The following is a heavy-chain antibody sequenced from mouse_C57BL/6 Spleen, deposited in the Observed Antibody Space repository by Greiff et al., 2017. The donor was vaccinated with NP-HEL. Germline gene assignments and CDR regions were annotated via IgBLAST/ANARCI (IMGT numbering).Heavy chain of an antibody. CDR2: IHPNSGST. CDR1: GYTFTSYW. V-gene: IGHV1-64*01. D-gene: IGHD2-4*01. CDR3: ARGRSYDYDLVDY. J-gene: IGHJ2*01. Sequence: QVQLKQPGAELVKPGASVKLSCKASGYTFTSYWMHWVKQRPGQGLEWIGMIHPNSGSTNYNEKFKSKATLTVDKSSSTAYMQLSSLTSEDSAVYYCARGRSYDYDLVDYWGQGTTLTVSS.